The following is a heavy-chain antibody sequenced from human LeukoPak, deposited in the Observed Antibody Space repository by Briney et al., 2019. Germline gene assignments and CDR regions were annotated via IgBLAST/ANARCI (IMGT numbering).Heavy chain of an antibody. Sequence: GGSLRLSCAASGFTFSSYGMSWVRQAPGKGLEWVSAISGSGGSTYYADSVKGRFTISRDNSKNTLYLQMNSLRAEDTAVYYCARGGTYYYDSSGYYNWGFFDYWGQGTLVTVSS. CDR1: GFTFSSYG. V-gene: IGHV3-23*01. CDR2: ISGSGGST. D-gene: IGHD3-22*01. J-gene: IGHJ4*02. CDR3: ARGGTYYYDSSGYYNWGFFDY.